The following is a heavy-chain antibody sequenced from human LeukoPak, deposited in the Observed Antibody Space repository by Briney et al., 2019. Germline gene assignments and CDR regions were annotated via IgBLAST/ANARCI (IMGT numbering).Heavy chain of an antibody. D-gene: IGHD3-22*01. Sequence: PGGSLRLSCAASGFTFSDYYMSWIRQAPGKGLEWVSYISSSGSTIYYADSVKGQFTISRDNAKNSLYLQMNSLGAEDTAVYYCARVQPHYYDSSGYPPDYWGQGTLVTVSS. V-gene: IGHV3-11*01. J-gene: IGHJ4*02. CDR3: ARVQPHYYDSSGYPPDY. CDR2: ISSSGSTI. CDR1: GFTFSDYY.